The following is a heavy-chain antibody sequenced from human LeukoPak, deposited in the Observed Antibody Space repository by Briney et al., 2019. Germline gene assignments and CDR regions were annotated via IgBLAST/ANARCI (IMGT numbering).Heavy chain of an antibody. V-gene: IGHV5-51*01. CDR2: IYPGDSDT. CDR1: GYIFTSYW. D-gene: IGHD5-24*01. Sequence: GESLKTSLKASGYIFTSYWIGWVRQMPGKGLEWMGIIYPGDSDTRYSPSFQGQVTISADKSISTAYLQWSSLKASDTAMYYCASRDGYYFFHFWGHGTPFTVSS. J-gene: IGHJ4*01. CDR3: ASRDGYYFFHF.